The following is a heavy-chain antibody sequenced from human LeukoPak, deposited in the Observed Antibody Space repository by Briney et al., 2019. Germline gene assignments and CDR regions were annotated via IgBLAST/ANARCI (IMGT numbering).Heavy chain of an antibody. CDR3: ARDAFYYDRSGYYRYFDY. J-gene: IGHJ4*02. V-gene: IGHV3-21*01. D-gene: IGHD3-22*01. CDR2: ISSSSSYI. CDR1: GFTFNSYS. Sequence: GGSLRLSCAASGFTFNSYSMNWVRQAPGKGLEWVSSISSSSSYIYYADSVKGRFTISRDNAKNSLYLQMDSLRAEDTAVYYCARDAFYYDRSGYYRYFDYWGQGTLVTVSS.